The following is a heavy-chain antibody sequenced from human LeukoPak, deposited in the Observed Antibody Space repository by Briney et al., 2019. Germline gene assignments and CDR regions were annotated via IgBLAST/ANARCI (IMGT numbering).Heavy chain of an antibody. Sequence: KPSETLSLTCTVSGGSISSGSYYWSWIRQPAGKGLEWIGRIYTSGSTNYNPSLKSRVTISVDTSKNQFSLKLSSVTAADTAVYYCARNDGNPYYYDSSGYYHRLQAAFDIWGQGTMVTVSS. D-gene: IGHD3-22*01. CDR3: ARNDGNPYYYDSSGYYHRLQAAFDI. J-gene: IGHJ3*02. CDR1: GGSISSGSYY. V-gene: IGHV4-61*02. CDR2: IYTSGST.